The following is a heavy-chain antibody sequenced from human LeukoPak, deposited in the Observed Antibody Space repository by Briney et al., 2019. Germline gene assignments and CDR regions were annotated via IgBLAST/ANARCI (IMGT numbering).Heavy chain of an antibody. CDR3: ARGGKRALAGTRSPQYFQH. Sequence: GGSLRLSCAASGSNFSSYGMHWVRQAPGKGLEWVAFIRYDGSNKYYADSVTGRFTISRDNSKNTLYLQMNSLRPEDTAVYYCARGGKRALAGTRSPQYFQHWGQGTLVTVSS. J-gene: IGHJ1*01. CDR1: GSNFSSYG. D-gene: IGHD6-19*01. V-gene: IGHV3-30*02. CDR2: IRYDGSNK.